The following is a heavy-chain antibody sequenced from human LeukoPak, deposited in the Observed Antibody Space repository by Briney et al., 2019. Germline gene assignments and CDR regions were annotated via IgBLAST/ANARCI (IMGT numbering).Heavy chain of an antibody. D-gene: IGHD4-11*01. CDR2: IYYSGST. CDR3: ARGLVSNYVPLWAYYYYGMDV. V-gene: IGHV4-39*07. CDR1: GGSVSSGGYY. J-gene: IGHJ6*02. Sequence: SETLSLTCTVSGGSVSSGGYYWSWIRQPPGKGLEWIGSIYYSGSTYYNPSLKSRVTISVDTSKNQFSLKLSSVTAADTAVYYCARGLVSNYVPLWAYYYYGMDVWGQGTTVTVSS.